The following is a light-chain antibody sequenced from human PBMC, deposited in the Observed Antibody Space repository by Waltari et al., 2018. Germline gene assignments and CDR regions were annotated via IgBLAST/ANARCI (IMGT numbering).Light chain of an antibody. CDR3: QPHEKSPFN. J-gene: IGKJ3*01. V-gene: IGKV1-33*01. CDR2: TAS. Sequence: IPITHSPSSLSASVGDRVTLTYRASQGVSDWLAWYQQKPGKAPKLLIYTASNLEPGAPSRFSGRGSGTDFTLTISSLQPEDIATSYCQPHEKSPFNCGPGTRLDIK. CDR1: QGVSDW.